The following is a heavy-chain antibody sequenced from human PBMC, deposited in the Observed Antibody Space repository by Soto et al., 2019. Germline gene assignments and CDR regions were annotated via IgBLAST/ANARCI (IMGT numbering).Heavy chain of an antibody. CDR2: ICPGDSDT. Sequence: PGESLKISCKGSGYRFTSYWIGWVRQMPGKGLEWMGIICPGDSDTRYSPSFQGQVTISADKSISTAYLQWSSLKASDIAMYYCVRHDSSSRYYYMDVWGKGTTVTVSS. D-gene: IGHD6-6*01. CDR1: GYRFTSYW. J-gene: IGHJ6*03. CDR3: VRHDSSSRYYYMDV. V-gene: IGHV5-51*01.